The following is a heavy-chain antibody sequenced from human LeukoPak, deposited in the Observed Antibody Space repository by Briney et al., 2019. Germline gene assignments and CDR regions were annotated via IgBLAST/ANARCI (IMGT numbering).Heavy chain of an antibody. J-gene: IGHJ4*02. V-gene: IGHV3-23*01. D-gene: IGHD2-15*01. CDR1: GFSFSSYG. Sequence: PGGSLRLSCAASGFSFSSYGMSWVRQAPGKGLEWVSGIGISGGSTYYADSVKGRFTISRDNSKNTLYLQMDSLRAEDTAVYYCARAMIAADYWGQGTLVTVSS. CDR2: IGISGGST. CDR3: ARAMIAADY.